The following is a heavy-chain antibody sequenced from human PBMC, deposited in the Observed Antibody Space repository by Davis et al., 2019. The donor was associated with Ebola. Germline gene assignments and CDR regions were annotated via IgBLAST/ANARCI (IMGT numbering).Heavy chain of an antibody. J-gene: IGHJ3*02. CDR3: AREGANTGWHDPYDI. D-gene: IGHD6-19*01. Sequence: GESLKISCAASGFTFGSYWMHWVRQVPGKGLVWVAYINSAGTKTTYADSVKGRFTISRDNAKNMLYLQMNNLRDDDTAFYYCAREGANTGWHDPYDIWGQGTMVTVSA. CDR2: INSAGTKT. CDR1: GFTFGSYW. V-gene: IGHV3-74*01.